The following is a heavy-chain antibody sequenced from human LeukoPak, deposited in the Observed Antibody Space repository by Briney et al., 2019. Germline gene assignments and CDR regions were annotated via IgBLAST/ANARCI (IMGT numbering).Heavy chain of an antibody. J-gene: IGHJ6*02. V-gene: IGHV3-7*02. CDR2: IKLDGSEK. D-gene: IGHD1-26*01. CDR3: ASRGWERTYGMEV. Sequence: GGSLRLSCAASGFIFSNYWMSWLRQAPGKGLEWVASIKLDGSEKYHVDSVKGRFTISRDNAKNSLYLQMNSLRAEDTAMYYCASRGWERTYGMEVWGQGTTVTVSS. CDR1: GFIFSNYW.